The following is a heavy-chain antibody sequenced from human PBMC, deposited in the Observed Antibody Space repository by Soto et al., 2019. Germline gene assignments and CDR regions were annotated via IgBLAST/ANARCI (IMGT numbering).Heavy chain of an antibody. CDR1: GYLISSGYY. CDR2: IDYSGKT. CDR3: AREPTFVVVVAASNYYGMDV. J-gene: IGHJ6*02. Sequence: SETLSLTCSVSGYLISSGYYWGWVRQTPGKGLEWLGSIDYSGKTYKNPSLKSRVSASVDTSKNQFSLKLSSVTAADTAVYYCAREPTFVVVVAASNYYGMDVWGQGTTVTVSS. D-gene: IGHD2-15*01. V-gene: IGHV4-38-2*02.